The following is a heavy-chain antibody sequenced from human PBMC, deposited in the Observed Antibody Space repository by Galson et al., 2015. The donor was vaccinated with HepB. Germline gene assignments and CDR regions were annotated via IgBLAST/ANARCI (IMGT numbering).Heavy chain of an antibody. Sequence: SLRLSCAASGFTFSSYSMNWVRQAPGKGLEWVSSISSSSSYIYYADSVKGRFTISRDNAKNSLYLQMNSLRAVDTAVYYCARDSRPSLPMGGVWAVVVPAAMGLPGRNWFDPWGQGTLVTVSS. D-gene: IGHD2-2*01. CDR1: GFTFSSYS. CDR2: ISSSSSYI. V-gene: IGHV3-21*01. J-gene: IGHJ5*02. CDR3: ARDSRPSLPMGGVWAVVVPAAMGLPGRNWFDP.